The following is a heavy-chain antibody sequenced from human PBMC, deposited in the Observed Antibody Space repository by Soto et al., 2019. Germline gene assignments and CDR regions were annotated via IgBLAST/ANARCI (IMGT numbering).Heavy chain of an antibody. V-gene: IGHV1-3*01. CDR2: INSDNGNT. Sequence: QVQFVQSGAEVKKPGASVKVSCKTSGYTFTSYAIHWVRQAPGQRLNWMGWINSDNGNTKYSQEFQGRVTITRDTSATTAYMELSSLTSADTAVYYCARGQRGYDLLAACDHWGQGTLVSVSS. J-gene: IGHJ4*02. CDR1: GYTFTSYA. D-gene: IGHD3-9*01. CDR3: ARGQRGYDLLAACDH.